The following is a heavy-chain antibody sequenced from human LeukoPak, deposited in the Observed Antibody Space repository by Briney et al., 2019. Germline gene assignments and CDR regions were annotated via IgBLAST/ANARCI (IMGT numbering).Heavy chain of an antibody. CDR1: GFTFSSYA. Sequence: GGSLRLSCAASGFTFSSYAMSWVRQAPGSGLEWVSAISGSGGNTYYADSVRGRFTISRDNSKNTLYLQLNSLRAEDTAVYYCAKGLINGIYPYFDQWGQGTLVTVSS. J-gene: IGHJ4*02. D-gene: IGHD2-8*01. V-gene: IGHV3-23*01. CDR2: ISGSGGNT. CDR3: AKGLINGIYPYFDQ.